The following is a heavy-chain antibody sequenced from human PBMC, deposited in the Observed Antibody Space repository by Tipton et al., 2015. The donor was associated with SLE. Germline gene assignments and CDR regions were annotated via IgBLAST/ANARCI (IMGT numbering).Heavy chain of an antibody. CDR3: ARQVTNRWHVVWFDP. Sequence: GLVKPSETLSLTCAVSGYSISGAYYWGWIRQPPGKGLEWIGSIYHSGSTYYNPSLKSRVTISVDTSKKQFSLKLSSVTAADTAVYYCARQVTNRWHVVWFDPWGQGTLVTVSS. J-gene: IGHJ5*02. D-gene: IGHD2-15*01. V-gene: IGHV4-38-2*01. CDR1: GYSISGAYY. CDR2: IYHSGST.